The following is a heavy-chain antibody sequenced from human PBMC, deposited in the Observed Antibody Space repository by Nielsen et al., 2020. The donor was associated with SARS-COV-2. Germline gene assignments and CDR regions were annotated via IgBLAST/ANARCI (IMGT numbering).Heavy chain of an antibody. D-gene: IGHD5-24*01. J-gene: IGHJ6*02. CDR3: ARMAHGAYYYYYGMDV. Sequence: ASVKASCKASGYTFTSYAMNWVRQAPGQGLEWMGWINTNTGNPTYAQGFTGRFVFSLDTSVSTAYLQISSLKAEDTAVYYCARMAHGAYYYYYGMDVWGQGTTVTVSS. CDR2: INTNTGNP. V-gene: IGHV7-4-1*02. CDR1: GYTFTSYA.